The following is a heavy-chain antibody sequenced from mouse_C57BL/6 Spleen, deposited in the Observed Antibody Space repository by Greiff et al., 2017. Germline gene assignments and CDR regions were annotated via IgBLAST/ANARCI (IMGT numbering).Heavy chain of an antibody. V-gene: IGHV1-5*01. CDR2: IYPGNSDT. Sequence: QLQQSGTVLARPGASVKMSCKTSGYTFTSYWMHWVKQRPGQGLEWIGAIYPGNSDTSYNQKFKGKAKLTAVTSASTAYMELSSLTNEDSAVYYCTREPSTTVVATGAMDYWGQGTSVTVSS. J-gene: IGHJ4*01. D-gene: IGHD1-1*01. CDR3: TREPSTTVVATGAMDY. CDR1: GYTFTSYW.